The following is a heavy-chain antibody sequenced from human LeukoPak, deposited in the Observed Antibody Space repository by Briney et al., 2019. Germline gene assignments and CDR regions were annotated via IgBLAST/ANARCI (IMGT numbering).Heavy chain of an antibody. CDR3: ARSSLGEGENY. V-gene: IGHV4-59*01. J-gene: IGHJ4*02. CDR2: IYYSGST. D-gene: IGHD3-16*01. Sequence: SETPSLTCTVSGGPISSYYWSWIRQPSGKGLEWIGYIYYSGSTNYNPSLKSRVTISVDTSKNQFSLKLSSVTAADTAVYYCARSSLGEGENYWGQGTLVTVSS. CDR1: GGPISSYY.